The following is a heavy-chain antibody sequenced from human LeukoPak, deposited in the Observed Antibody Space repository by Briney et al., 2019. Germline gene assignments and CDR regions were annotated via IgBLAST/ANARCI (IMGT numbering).Heavy chain of an antibody. Sequence: PGGSLRLSCAASGFTFSSYAMHWVRQAPGKGLEWVAVISYDGSNKYYADSVKGRFTISRDNSKNTLYLQMNSLRAEDTAVYYCARGDGSGWYRIYFDYWGQGTLVTVSS. V-gene: IGHV3-30*04. D-gene: IGHD6-19*01. J-gene: IGHJ4*02. CDR1: GFTFSSYA. CDR3: ARGDGSGWYRIYFDY. CDR2: ISYDGSNK.